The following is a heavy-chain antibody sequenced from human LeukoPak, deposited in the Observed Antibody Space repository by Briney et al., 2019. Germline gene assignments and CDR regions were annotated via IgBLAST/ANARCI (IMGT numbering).Heavy chain of an antibody. CDR2: INSAGSST. CDR1: GFTFSSYW. Sequence: TGGSLRLSCAASGFTFSSYWMHWVRQAPGKGLVWVSHINSAGSSTTYADSVKGRFTISRDNAKSTLYLQMNSLRAEDTAVYYCARDRGYSFDYWGQGTLVTVSS. CDR3: ARDRGYSFDY. D-gene: IGHD3-22*01. J-gene: IGHJ4*02. V-gene: IGHV3-74*01.